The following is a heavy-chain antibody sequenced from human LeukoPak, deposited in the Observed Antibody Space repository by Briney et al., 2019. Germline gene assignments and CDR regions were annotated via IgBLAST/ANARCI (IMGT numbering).Heavy chain of an antibody. D-gene: IGHD2-15*01. V-gene: IGHV1-69*04. Sequence: GASVKVSCKASGGTFSSYAISWVRQAPGQGLEWMGRIIPILGIANYAQKFRGRVTITADKSTSTAYMELSSLRSEDTAVYYCARVGGGRAFDIWGQGTMVTVSS. CDR2: IIPILGIA. J-gene: IGHJ3*02. CDR1: GGTFSSYA. CDR3: ARVGGGRAFDI.